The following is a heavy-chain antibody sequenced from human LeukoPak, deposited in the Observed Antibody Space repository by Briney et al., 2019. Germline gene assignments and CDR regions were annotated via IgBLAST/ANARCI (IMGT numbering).Heavy chain of an antibody. V-gene: IGHV4-30-4*08. D-gene: IGHD2-21*02. CDR2: IYYSGST. J-gene: IGHJ4*02. CDR3: AAVGMVVTGDYRDY. Sequence: TFGDYAMSWFRQAPGKGLEWIGYIYYSGSTYYNPSLKSRVTISVDTSKNQFSLKLSSVTAADTAVYYCAAVGMVVTGDYRDYWGQGTLVTVSS. CDR1: TFGDYA.